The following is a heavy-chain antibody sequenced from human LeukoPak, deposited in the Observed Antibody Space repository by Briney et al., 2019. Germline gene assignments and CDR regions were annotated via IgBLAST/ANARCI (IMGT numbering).Heavy chain of an antibody. D-gene: IGHD3-9*01. CDR1: GGTFSSYA. Sequence: GASVKVSCKASGGTFSSYAISWVRQAPGQGLEWMGGIIPIFGTANYAQKFQGRVTITADKSTSTAYMELSSLRSEDTAVYYCARAYYDILTGYYIFDYWGQGTLVTVSS. V-gene: IGHV1-69*06. CDR2: IIPIFGTA. CDR3: ARAYYDILTGYYIFDY. J-gene: IGHJ4*02.